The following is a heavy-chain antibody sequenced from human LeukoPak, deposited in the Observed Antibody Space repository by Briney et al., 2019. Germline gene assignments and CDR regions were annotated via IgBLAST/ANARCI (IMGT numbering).Heavy chain of an antibody. CDR1: GVSIGTSTHY. CDR3: GRQGGWGGAASLIDF. V-gene: IGHV4-39*01. Sequence: PSETLSLTCTVSGVSIGTSTHYWAWIRQPPGKGLEWIASMFYGGSTYYNASLRSRVSLSVDTSRNQFSLKLTSVTASDTAIFYCGRQGGWGGAASLIDFWGQGTLVTVSS. CDR2: MFYGGST. D-gene: IGHD2-15*01. J-gene: IGHJ4*02.